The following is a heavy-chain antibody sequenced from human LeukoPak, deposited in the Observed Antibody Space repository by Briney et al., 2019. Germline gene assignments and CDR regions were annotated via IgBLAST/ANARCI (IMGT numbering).Heavy chain of an antibody. Sequence: GGSLRLSCAASGFTFRSYAMSWVRQAPGKGLEWVSAISGSGGSTYYADSVKGRFTIYRDNSKNTLYLQMNSLRAEDTAVYYCAKESYYDSSGYYVVYWGQGTLVTVSS. D-gene: IGHD3-22*01. J-gene: IGHJ4*02. V-gene: IGHV3-23*01. CDR2: ISGSGGST. CDR1: GFTFRSYA. CDR3: AKESYYDSSGYYVVY.